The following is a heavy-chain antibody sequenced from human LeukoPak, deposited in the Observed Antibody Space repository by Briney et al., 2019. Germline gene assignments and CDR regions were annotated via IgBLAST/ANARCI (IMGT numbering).Heavy chain of an antibody. CDR3: AKDKSRGRVVTAPGAY. D-gene: IGHD2-21*02. J-gene: IGHJ4*02. CDR1: GITFGSYG. V-gene: IGHV3-30*18. CDR2: ISYDGSNK. Sequence: GSLRLSCAASGITFGSYGMQWVRQAPGKGLEWVAVISYDGSNKYYADSVKGRFTISRDNSKNTLYLQMNSLRAEDTAVYYCAKDKSRGRVVTAPGAYWGQGTLVTVSS.